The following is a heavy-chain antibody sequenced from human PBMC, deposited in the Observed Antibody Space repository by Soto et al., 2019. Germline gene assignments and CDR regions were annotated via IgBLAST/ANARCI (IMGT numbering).Heavy chain of an antibody. D-gene: IGHD3-3*01. CDR1: GGTFSSYA. J-gene: IGHJ6*02. CDR2: IIPIFGTA. Sequence: QVQLVQSGAEVKKPGSSVKVSCKASGGTFSSYAISWVRQAPGQGLEWMGGIIPIFGTANYAQKFQGRVTITADESTSTAYMELSSLRSEDTAVYYCAKTNTIFGVVKNEVMDVWGQGTTVTVSS. CDR3: AKTNTIFGVVKNEVMDV. V-gene: IGHV1-69*01.